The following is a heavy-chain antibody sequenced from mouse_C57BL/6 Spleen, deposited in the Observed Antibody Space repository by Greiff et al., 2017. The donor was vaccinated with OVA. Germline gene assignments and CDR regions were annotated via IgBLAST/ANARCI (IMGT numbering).Heavy chain of an antibody. CDR2: IYPSDSET. CDR3: AREGANWEFAY. CDR1: GYTFTSYW. D-gene: IGHD4-1*01. V-gene: IGHV1-61*01. Sequence: VQLQQPGAELVRPGSSVKLSCKASGYTFTSYWMDWVKQRPGQGLEWIGNIYPSDSETHYNQKFKDKATLTVDKSSSTAYMQLSSLTSEDSAVYYCAREGANWEFAYWGQGTLVTVSA. J-gene: IGHJ3*01.